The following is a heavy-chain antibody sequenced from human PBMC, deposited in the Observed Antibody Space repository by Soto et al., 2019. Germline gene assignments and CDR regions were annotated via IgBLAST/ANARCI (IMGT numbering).Heavy chain of an antibody. CDR2: IIPIFGTA. V-gene: IGHV1-69*01. CDR1: GGTFSSYA. Sequence: QVQLVQSGAEVKKPGSSVKVSCKASGGTFSSYAISWVRQAPGQVLEWMGGIIPIFGTANYAQKFQGRVTITADESTSTAYMELSSLRSEETAVYYCARGGYYDSSGYHPDAFDIWGQGTMVTVSS. CDR3: ARGGYYDSSGYHPDAFDI. J-gene: IGHJ3*02. D-gene: IGHD3-22*01.